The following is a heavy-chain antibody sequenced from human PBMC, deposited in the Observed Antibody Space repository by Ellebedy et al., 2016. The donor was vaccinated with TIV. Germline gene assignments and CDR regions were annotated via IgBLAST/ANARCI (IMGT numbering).Heavy chain of an antibody. Sequence: GESLKISXKGSGYSFTSYWIAWVRQMPGEGLEWMGVIYPGDSDTIYSPSFQGQVTISADKSISTAYLQWSSLKASDTDMYYCARWEGGNSEAEYFQHWGQGTLVTVSS. CDR3: ARWEGGNSEAEYFQH. CDR2: IYPGDSDT. CDR1: GYSFTSYW. V-gene: IGHV5-51*01. D-gene: IGHD4-23*01. J-gene: IGHJ1*01.